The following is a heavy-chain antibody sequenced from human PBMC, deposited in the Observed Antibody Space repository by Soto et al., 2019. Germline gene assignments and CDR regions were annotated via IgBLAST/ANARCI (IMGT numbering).Heavy chain of an antibody. D-gene: IGHD2-21*02. Sequence: QVQLQESGPGLVKPSETLSLTCTVSGGSISRYYWSWIRQPPGKGLEWIGYMYNTGRTVYNPSFKSRVNISVDTSKNQFSLQLDSVTAADTAVYYCARDLWGYCGTDCYPLDVWGQGTTVTVSS. CDR1: GGSISRYY. V-gene: IGHV4-59*01. CDR3: ARDLWGYCGTDCYPLDV. J-gene: IGHJ6*02. CDR2: MYNTGRT.